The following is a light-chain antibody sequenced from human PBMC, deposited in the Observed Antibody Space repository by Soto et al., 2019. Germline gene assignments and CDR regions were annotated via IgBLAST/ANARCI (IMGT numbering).Light chain of an antibody. J-gene: IGKJ4*01. V-gene: IGKV3-11*01. CDR1: QSVNTF. CDR3: QQRSKWPGLT. Sequence: EIVLTQSPATLSLSPGERATLSCRASQSVNTFLAWYQQKPGQAPRLLISDASNRATGIPARFSGSGSGTDFTLTISSLEPEDFAVYYCQQRSKWPGLTFGGGTKVDIK. CDR2: DAS.